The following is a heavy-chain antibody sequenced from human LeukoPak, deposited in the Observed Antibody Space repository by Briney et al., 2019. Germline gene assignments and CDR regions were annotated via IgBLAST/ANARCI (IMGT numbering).Heavy chain of an antibody. Sequence: GGSLRLSCAASGFTFSSYSMNWVRQAPGKGLEWVSSISSSSSYIYYADSVKGRFTISRDNANNSLYLQMNSLRAEDTAVYYCASAIAAHNWFDPWGQGTLVTVSS. J-gene: IGHJ5*02. D-gene: IGHD6-25*01. CDR1: GFTFSSYS. CDR2: ISSSSSYI. V-gene: IGHV3-21*01. CDR3: ASAIAAHNWFDP.